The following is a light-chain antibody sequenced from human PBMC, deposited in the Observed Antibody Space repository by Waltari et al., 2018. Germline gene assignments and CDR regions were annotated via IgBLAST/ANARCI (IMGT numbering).Light chain of an antibody. CDR2: EVT. V-gene: IGLV2-8*01. J-gene: IGLJ3*02. CDR1: SSDVGGSNY. CDR3: SSYAGSNLWV. Sequence: QSALTQPPSASRSPGPSVTISCPGTSSDVGGSNYVSWYQQHPGKPPTLMIFEVTKRPSGVPDRFSGSKSGNTASLTVSGLQAEDEADYYCSSYAGSNLWVFGGGTKLTVL.